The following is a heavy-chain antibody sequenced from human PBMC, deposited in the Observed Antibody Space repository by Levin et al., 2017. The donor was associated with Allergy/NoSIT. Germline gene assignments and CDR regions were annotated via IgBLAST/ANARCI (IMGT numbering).Heavy chain of an antibody. D-gene: IGHD4-17*01. Sequence: GGSLRLSCAASGFTFSSYGMHWVRQAPGKGLEWVAVIWYDGSNKYYADSVKGRFTISRDNSKNTLYLQMNSLRAEDTAVYYCARGLVEYGDYFLDYWGQGTLVTVSS. CDR1: GFTFSSYG. V-gene: IGHV3-33*01. J-gene: IGHJ4*02. CDR2: IWYDGSNK. CDR3: ARGLVEYGDYFLDY.